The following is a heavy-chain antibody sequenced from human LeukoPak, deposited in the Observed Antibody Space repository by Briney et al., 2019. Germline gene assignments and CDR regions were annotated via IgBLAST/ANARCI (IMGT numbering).Heavy chain of an antibody. V-gene: IGHV4-59*08. CDR2: IYYSGST. D-gene: IGHD3-9*01. Sequence: SETLSLTCTVSGGSISSYYWSWIRQPPGKGLEWIGYIYYSGSTNYNPSLKSRVTISVDTSKNQFSLKLSSVTAADTAVYYCARVTIFGGGEGYFDYWGQGTLVTVSS. CDR3: ARVTIFGGGEGYFDY. CDR1: GGSISSYY. J-gene: IGHJ4*02.